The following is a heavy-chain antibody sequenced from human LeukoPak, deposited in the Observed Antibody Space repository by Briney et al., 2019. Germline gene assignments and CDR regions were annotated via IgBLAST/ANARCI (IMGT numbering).Heavy chain of an antibody. D-gene: IGHD6-13*01. Sequence: ASVKVSCKASGYTLTSYAMHWVRQAPGQRLEWMGWINAGNGNTKYSQKFQGRVTITRDTSASTAYMELSSLRSEDTAVYYCARDCIAAAATGPYDYWGQGTLVTVSS. CDR2: INAGNGNT. J-gene: IGHJ4*02. V-gene: IGHV1-3*01. CDR1: GYTLTSYA. CDR3: ARDCIAAAATGPYDY.